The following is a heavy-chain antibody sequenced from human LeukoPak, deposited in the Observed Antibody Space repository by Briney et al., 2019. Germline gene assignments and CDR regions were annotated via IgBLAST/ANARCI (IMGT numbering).Heavy chain of an antibody. CDR3: ASRVRPYDYYYGMDV. CDR2: IIPIFGTA. CDR1: GGTFSSYA. D-gene: IGHD2-8*01. J-gene: IGHJ6*02. V-gene: IGHV1-69*13. Sequence: SVKVSCKASGGTFSSYAISWVRQAPGQGLEWMGGIIPIFGTANYAQKFQGRVTITADESTSTAYMELSSLRAEDTAVYYCASRVRPYDYYYGMDVWGQGTTVTVSS.